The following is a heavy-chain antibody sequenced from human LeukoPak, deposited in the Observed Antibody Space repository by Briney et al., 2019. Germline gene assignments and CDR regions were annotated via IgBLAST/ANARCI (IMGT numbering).Heavy chain of an antibody. V-gene: IGHV3-30*03. CDR3: ARDDVLRYFDWLLYPSPYYYGMDV. Sequence: GGSLRLSCAASGFTFSSYSMNWVRQAPGKGLEWVAVISYDGSNKYYADSVKGRFTISRDNSKNTLYLQMNSLRAEDTAVYYCARDDVLRYFDWLLYPSPYYYGMDVWGQGTTVTVSS. J-gene: IGHJ6*02. D-gene: IGHD3-9*01. CDR1: GFTFSSYS. CDR2: ISYDGSNK.